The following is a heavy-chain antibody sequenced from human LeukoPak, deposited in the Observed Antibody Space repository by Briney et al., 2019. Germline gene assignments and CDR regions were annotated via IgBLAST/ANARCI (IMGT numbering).Heavy chain of an antibody. CDR1: GFTFDDYG. J-gene: IGHJ4*02. CDR3: AKEKYCSGGSCYSWSNLREYYFDY. D-gene: IGHD2-15*01. V-gene: IGHV3-20*04. CDR2: INWNGGST. Sequence: PGGSLRLSCAASGFTFDDYGMSWVRQAPGKGLEWVSGINWNGGSTGYADSVKGRFTISRDNAKNSLYLQMNSLRAEDTAVYYCAKEKYCSGGSCYSWSNLREYYFDYWGQGTLVTVSS.